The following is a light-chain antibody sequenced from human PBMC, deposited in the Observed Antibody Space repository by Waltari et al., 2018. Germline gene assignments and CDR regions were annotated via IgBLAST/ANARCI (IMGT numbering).Light chain of an antibody. J-gene: IGKJ2*01. CDR3: QQYNSYWYT. CDR2: RAS. CDR1: QSISSW. V-gene: IGKV1-5*03. Sequence: DIQMTQSPSTLSAYVGDRVTITCRASQSISSWLAWYQQKPGKDPKLLIYRASSLESGVPSRFSGSGSGTEFTLTISSLQPDDFATYYCQQYNSYWYTFGQGTKLEI.